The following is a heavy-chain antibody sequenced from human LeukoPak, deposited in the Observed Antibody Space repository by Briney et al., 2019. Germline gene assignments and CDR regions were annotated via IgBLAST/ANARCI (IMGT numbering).Heavy chain of an antibody. CDR1: GFNFNSYP. D-gene: IGHD3-10*01. CDR3: ARVLGFGSPPAY. CDR2: ISFDGSDK. Sequence: PGRPLRLSCVASGFNFNSYPIHWVREAPGKGLEWVGLISFDGSDKSYGGFVEGRFNISRDNSKNTLYLQMNSLTAEDTAVYYCARVLGFGSPPAYWGQGTQV. V-gene: IGHV3-30*04. J-gene: IGHJ1*01.